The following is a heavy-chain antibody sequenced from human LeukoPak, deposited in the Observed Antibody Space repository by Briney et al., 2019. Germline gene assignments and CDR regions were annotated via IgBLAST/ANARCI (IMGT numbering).Heavy chain of an antibody. CDR3: ASSGYSYGITGYYYYGMDV. CDR2: IIPIFGTA. V-gene: IGHV1-69*13. D-gene: IGHD5-18*01. J-gene: IGHJ6*02. Sequence: SVKVSCKASGYTFTSYAMHWVRQAPGQGLEWMGGIIPIFGTANYAQKFQGRVTITADESTSTAYMELSSLRSEDTAVYYCASSGYSYGITGYYYYGMDVWGQGTTVTVSS. CDR1: GYTFTSYA.